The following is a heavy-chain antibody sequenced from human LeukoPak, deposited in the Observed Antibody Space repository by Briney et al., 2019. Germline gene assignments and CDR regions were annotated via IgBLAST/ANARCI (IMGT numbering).Heavy chain of an antibody. V-gene: IGHV3-7*01. D-gene: IGHD3-10*01. CDR1: GFSFSSSE. Sequence: GGSLRLSCAASGFSFSSSEMNWVRQAPGKGLEWVANIKQDGSEKYYVDSVKGRFTISRDNAKNSLYLQMNRLRAEDTAVYYCARDHAGSGDYFDYWGQGTLVTVSS. CDR2: IKQDGSEK. CDR3: ARDHAGSGDYFDY. J-gene: IGHJ4*02.